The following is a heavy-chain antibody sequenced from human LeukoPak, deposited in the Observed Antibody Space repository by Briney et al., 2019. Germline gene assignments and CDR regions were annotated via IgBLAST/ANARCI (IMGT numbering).Heavy chain of an antibody. Sequence: SETLSLTCSVSGFSITTGYYWAWIRQPPGKGLEWIGSIYHSGSTYYNPSLKSRVTISVDTSKNQFSLKLSSVTAADTAVYYCAIVVVAATSWFDPWGQGTLVTVSS. V-gene: IGHV4-38-2*02. J-gene: IGHJ5*02. CDR1: GFSITTGYY. CDR2: IYHSGST. CDR3: AIVVVAATSWFDP. D-gene: IGHD2-15*01.